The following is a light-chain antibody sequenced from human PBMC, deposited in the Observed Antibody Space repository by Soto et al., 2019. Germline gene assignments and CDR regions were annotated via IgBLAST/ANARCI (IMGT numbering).Light chain of an antibody. V-gene: IGLV2-14*01. J-gene: IGLJ1*01. CDR2: DFY. CDR3: SSFSRTTTPYV. CDR1: SNDIGTYNY. Sequence: QSALTQPASMSGSPGQSITISCTGTSNDIGTYNYVSWYQHAPGRAPKLVIYDFYKRPSGVSSRFSGSKSGNTASLTISGIQAEDEANYYCSSFSRTTTPYVFGSGTKLTVL.